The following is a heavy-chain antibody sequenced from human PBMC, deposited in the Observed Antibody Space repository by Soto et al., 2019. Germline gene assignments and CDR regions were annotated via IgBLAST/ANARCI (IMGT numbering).Heavy chain of an antibody. CDR3: ARDKIASRGSNFDY. Sequence: QVQLQESGPGLVKPSQTLSLTCTVSGGSISSGGYYWSWIRQHPGKGLEWIGYIYYSGSTYYNPSLKSRVTISVDTSKNHFSLKLSSVTAAETAGYYCARDKIASRGSNFDYWGQGTLVTVSS. CDR1: GGSISSGGYY. CDR2: IYYSGST. D-gene: IGHD6-6*01. V-gene: IGHV4-31*03. J-gene: IGHJ4*02.